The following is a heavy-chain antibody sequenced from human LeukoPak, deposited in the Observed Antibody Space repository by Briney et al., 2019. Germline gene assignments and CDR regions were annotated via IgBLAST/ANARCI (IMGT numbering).Heavy chain of an antibody. CDR1: GASFSSSTYS. CDR2: IYYSGST. D-gene: IGHD6-13*01. V-gene: IGHV4-39*01. Sequence: PSETLSLTCTVSGASFSSSTYSWGWIRQPPGKGLEWIGSIYYSGSTYYNPSLKSRVTMSVDTSKNQFSLKLSSVTAADTAVYYCARHAGGISATGTRPFDYWGQGTLATVSS. J-gene: IGHJ4*02. CDR3: ARHAGGISATGTRPFDY.